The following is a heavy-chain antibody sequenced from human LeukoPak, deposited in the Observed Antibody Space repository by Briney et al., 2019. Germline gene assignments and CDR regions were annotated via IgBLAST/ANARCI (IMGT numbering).Heavy chain of an antibody. J-gene: IGHJ3*02. CDR1: GYTFTGYY. CDR2: INPNSGGT. D-gene: IGHD6-19*01. CDR3: AREGSSGWVRTDAFDI. Sequence: ASVTVSCKASGYTFTGYYMHWVRQATGQGHEWMGWINPNSGGTNYAQKFQGRVTMTRVTSISTAYMELSRLRSDDTAVYYCAREGSSGWVRTDAFDIWGQGTTVTVSS. V-gene: IGHV1-2*02.